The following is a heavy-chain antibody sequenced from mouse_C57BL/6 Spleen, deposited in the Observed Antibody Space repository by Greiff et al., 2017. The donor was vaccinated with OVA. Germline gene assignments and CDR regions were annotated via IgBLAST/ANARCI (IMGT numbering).Heavy chain of an antibody. CDR3: ARHVGDWGDY. V-gene: IGHV5-12*01. Sequence: EVKLMESGAGLVQPGGSLKLSCAASGFTFSDYYMYWVRQTPEKRLEWVAYISNGGGSTYYPDTVKGRFTLSGDKAKNTVYLQMSRLKSEDTAMYYCARHVGDWGDYWGQGTSVTVSS. CDR1: GFTFSDYY. J-gene: IGHJ4*01. CDR2: ISNGGGST. D-gene: IGHD4-1*01.